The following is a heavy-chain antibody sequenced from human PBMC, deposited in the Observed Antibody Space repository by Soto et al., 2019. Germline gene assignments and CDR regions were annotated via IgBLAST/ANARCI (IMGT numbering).Heavy chain of an antibody. Sequence: QLQLQESGSGLVKPSQTLSLTCAVSGGSISSGGYSWSWIRQPPGKGLEWIGYIYHSGSTYYNPSLKSRVTISVDRSKKQSSLKLSSVTAADTAVYYCARDGGLGAVAVEYWGQGTLVTVSS. CDR1: GGSISSGGYS. CDR3: ARDGGLGAVAVEY. CDR2: IYHSGST. J-gene: IGHJ4*02. V-gene: IGHV4-30-2*01. D-gene: IGHD6-19*01.